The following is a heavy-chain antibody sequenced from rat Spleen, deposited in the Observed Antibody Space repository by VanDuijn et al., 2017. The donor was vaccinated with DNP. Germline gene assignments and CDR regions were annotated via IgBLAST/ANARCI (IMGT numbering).Heavy chain of an antibody. V-gene: IGHV5-31*01. CDR1: GFTFNNYW. CDR3: ARDATEAPFVY. D-gene: IGHD1-11*01. Sequence: EVQLVESGGDLVQPGRSLKLSCVASGFTFNNYWMTWIRQVPGKGLEWFASITSSGSDTYYPDSVKGRFTVSRDNAKSTLYLQMDSLRSEDTATYYCARDATEAPFVYWGQGTLVTVSS. J-gene: IGHJ3*01. CDR2: ITSSGSDT.